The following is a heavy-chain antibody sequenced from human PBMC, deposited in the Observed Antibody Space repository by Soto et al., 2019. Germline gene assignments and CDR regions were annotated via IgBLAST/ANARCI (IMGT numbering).Heavy chain of an antibody. CDR3: ARGPFSYDSSGYYVY. Sequence: QVQLVQSGAEVKKPGASVKISCKTSGYTFTGYYIHWVRQAPGQGLEWMGCIHPNSGATLYKRKFQGRVTVTRDRSISTAYMEMSRLRSDDTAVYYCARGPFSYDSSGYYVYWGQGTLVTVSS. D-gene: IGHD3-22*01. J-gene: IGHJ1*01. CDR2: IHPNSGAT. V-gene: IGHV1-2*02. CDR1: GYTFTGYY.